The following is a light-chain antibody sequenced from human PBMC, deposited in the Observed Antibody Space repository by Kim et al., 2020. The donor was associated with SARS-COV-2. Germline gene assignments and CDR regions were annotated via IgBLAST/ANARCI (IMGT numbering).Light chain of an antibody. CDR1: QSVSSS. J-gene: IGKJ4*01. CDR2: GAS. CDR3: QQYHNGPPLT. V-gene: IGKV3-15*01. Sequence: EIVLTQSPATLSLSPGDGATLSCRASQSVSSSLAWYQQKPGQAPRLLIYGASIRATAIPARFSGSGSGTDFTLTISSLQSEDFAVYYCQQYHNGPPLTFGGGTKVDIK.